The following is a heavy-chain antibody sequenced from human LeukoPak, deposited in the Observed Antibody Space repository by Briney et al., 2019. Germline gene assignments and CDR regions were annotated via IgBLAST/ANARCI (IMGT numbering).Heavy chain of an antibody. D-gene: IGHD3-22*01. J-gene: IGHJ4*02. Sequence: GGSLRLSCAASGFTFSSYGMHWVRQAPGKGLEWVAFIRYDEITKYYADSVKGRFIISRDNSKNTLHLQLNSLRAEDTAVYFRAKDKDSSGYNWGEDYWGQGTLVTVSS. V-gene: IGHV3-30*02. CDR3: AKDKDSSGYNWGEDY. CDR2: IRYDEITK. CDR1: GFTFSSYG.